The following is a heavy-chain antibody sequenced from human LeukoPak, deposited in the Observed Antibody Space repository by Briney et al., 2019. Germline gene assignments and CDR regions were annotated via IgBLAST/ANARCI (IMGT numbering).Heavy chain of an antibody. J-gene: IGHJ6*03. CDR3: ASTVLRYFDWLWGNYYYYMDV. Sequence: SETLSLTCNVSGASIISGSNYWGWIRQPPGETLGWIGSIYSSGSTYYNPSLESRVTISVDTSKNQFSLKLSSVTAADTAVYYCASTVLRYFDWLWGNYYYYMDVWGKGTTVTISS. CDR1: GASIISGSNY. CDR2: IYSSGST. D-gene: IGHD3-9*01. V-gene: IGHV4-39*01.